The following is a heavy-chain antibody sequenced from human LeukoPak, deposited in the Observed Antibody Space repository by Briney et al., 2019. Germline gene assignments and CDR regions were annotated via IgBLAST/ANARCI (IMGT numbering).Heavy chain of an antibody. CDR1: GGSISSGGYS. J-gene: IGHJ5*02. V-gene: IGHV4-30-2*01. D-gene: IGHD3-10*01. Sequence: SETLSLTWAVSGGSISSGGYSWSWIRQPPGKGLEWIGYIYHSGSTYYNPSLKSRVTISVDRSKNQFSLKLSSVTAADTAVYYCARYHGSGSYYSPNNWFDPWGQGTLVTVSS. CDR3: ARYHGSGSYYSPNNWFDP. CDR2: IYHSGST.